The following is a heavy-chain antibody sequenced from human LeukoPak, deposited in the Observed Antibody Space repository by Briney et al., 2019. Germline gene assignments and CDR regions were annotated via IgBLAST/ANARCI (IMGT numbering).Heavy chain of an antibody. J-gene: IGHJ4*02. CDR1: GFNFNNFS. V-gene: IGHV3-23*01. CDR2: ISDGGANI. Sequence: PGGSLRLSCAASGFNFNNFSMNWIRQAPGKGLEWVSGISDGGANINYGDSVKGRFTMSRDNSKNTLFLQMNSLRGDDTAIYYCAKRMQDGYYSPFDFWGQGTLVTVSS. CDR3: AKRMQDGYYSPFDF. D-gene: IGHD5-24*01.